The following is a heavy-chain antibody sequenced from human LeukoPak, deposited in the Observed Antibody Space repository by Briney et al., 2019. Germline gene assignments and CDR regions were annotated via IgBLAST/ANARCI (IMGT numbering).Heavy chain of an antibody. CDR3: ATLSDRNFYYSYGLDV. CDR2: IGRYGVTT. D-gene: IGHD1-14*01. J-gene: IGHJ6*02. V-gene: IGHV3-48*03. CDR1: GFTLSTYE. Sequence: GSLRLSCAASGFTLSTYEMNWVRQAPGKGLEWVAYIGRYGVTTYYAGSVKGRFTISGDNAKNSLNLQMNSLRAEDTAVYYCATLSDRNFYYSYGLDVWGQGTTVTVS.